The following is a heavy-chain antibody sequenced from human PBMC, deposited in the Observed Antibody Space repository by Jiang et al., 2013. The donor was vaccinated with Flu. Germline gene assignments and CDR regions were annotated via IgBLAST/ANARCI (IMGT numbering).Heavy chain of an antibody. D-gene: IGHD1-26*01. CDR3: AREFSAENNWLDP. CDR2: TYSSGST. J-gene: IGHJ5*02. V-gene: IGHV4-61*02. CDR1: GASISSGSYY. Sequence: GPGLVKPSQTLSLTCTVSGASISSGSYYWSWIRQPAGKGLEWIGRTYSSGSTNYNPSLKSRVAISLDTSKNQFSLKLYSVTAADTARYYCAREFSAENNWLDPWGQGTQVTVSS.